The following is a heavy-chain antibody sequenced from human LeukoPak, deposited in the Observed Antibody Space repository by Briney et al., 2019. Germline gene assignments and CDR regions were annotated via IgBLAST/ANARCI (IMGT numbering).Heavy chain of an antibody. Sequence: GSLRLSCAASGFTFSIYWVHWVRQAPGKGLVWGSSINSDGSSTSYADSVKGRFTISRDNAKNTLYLQMNTLRAEDTAVYYCASLDYWGQGTPVTVPS. J-gene: IGHJ4*02. CDR3: ASLDY. CDR1: GFTFSIYW. CDR2: INSDGSST. V-gene: IGHV3-74*01.